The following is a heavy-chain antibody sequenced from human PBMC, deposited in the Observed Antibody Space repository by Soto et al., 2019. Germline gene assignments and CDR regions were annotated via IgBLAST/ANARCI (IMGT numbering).Heavy chain of an antibody. CDR1: GGSITSDNYY. D-gene: IGHD2-2*01. J-gene: IGHJ4*02. V-gene: IGHV4-31*03. CDR3: ARGSSTEGTIQMTFDY. Sequence: QVQLLESGPGLVKPSQTLSLTCTVSGGSITSDNYYWTWIRHHPGKGLEWIGYIYYIGSAYYNPYLKSRTVISEDTSWKQFFLTLTSVTAADTAVYYCARGSSTEGTIQMTFDYWGQGALVTVSP. CDR2: IYYIGSA.